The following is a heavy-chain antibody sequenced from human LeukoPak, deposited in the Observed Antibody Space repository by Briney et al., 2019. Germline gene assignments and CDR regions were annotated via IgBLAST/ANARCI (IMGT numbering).Heavy chain of an antibody. J-gene: IGHJ6*02. Sequence: GGSLRLSCAASGFTFGSYTLNWVRQAPGKGLEWLSSISSGSSYIYYADSVKGRFTISRDNANNSLYLQLHSLRAEDTAVYYCARDPFSAGREAYSFLGIYNMDVWGQGTTVTASS. CDR1: GFTFGSYT. D-gene: IGHD3-3*02. CDR3: ARDPFSAGREAYSFLGIYNMDV. CDR2: ISSGSSYI. V-gene: IGHV3-21*01.